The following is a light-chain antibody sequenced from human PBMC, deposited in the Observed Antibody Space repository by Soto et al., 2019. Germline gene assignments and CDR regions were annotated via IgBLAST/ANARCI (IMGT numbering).Light chain of an antibody. J-gene: IGKJ4*01. CDR1: QTVLYSSNSKNY. Sequence: DIVMTQSPDSLAVSLGDRATINCKSRQTVLYSSNSKNYLAWYQQKPGTATNLLIYAASSLQSGVPSRFSGSGSGTDFTLTISNLQPEEFVSYFCQQSFNTPPTFGGGTKVDIK. CDR2: AAS. CDR3: QQSFNTPPT. V-gene: IGKV4-1*01.